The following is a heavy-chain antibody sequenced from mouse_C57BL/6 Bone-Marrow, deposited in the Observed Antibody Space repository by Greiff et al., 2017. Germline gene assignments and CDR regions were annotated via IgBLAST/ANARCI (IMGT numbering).Heavy chain of an antibody. Sequence: EVKLEESGGGLVKPGGSLKLSCAASGFTFSSYAMSWVRQTPEKRLEWVATISDGGSYTYYPDNVKGRFTISRDNAKNNLYLQMSHLKSEDTAMYYCARVPITTVVAGDYWGQGTTLTVSS. J-gene: IGHJ2*01. CDR2: ISDGGSYT. D-gene: IGHD1-1*01. CDR1: GFTFSSYA. CDR3: ARVPITTVVAGDY. V-gene: IGHV5-4*03.